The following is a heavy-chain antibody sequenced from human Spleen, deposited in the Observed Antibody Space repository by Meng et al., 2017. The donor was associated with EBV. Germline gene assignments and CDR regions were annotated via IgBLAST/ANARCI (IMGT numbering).Heavy chain of an antibody. J-gene: IGHJ4*02. CDR1: EYTLNNFN. CDR3: ALNLFSPEYYFDF. CDR2: MEPNSGDK. V-gene: IGHV1-2*02. Sequence: GRLVTAGPAVEKPGDPVKVSCMASEYTLNNFNIHWLKQVPGQAFEGLEWMEPNSGDKDYAQKFQGRFTIPRETSISTAYMELSRLTCHETAISYCALNLFSPEYYFDFWGQGTLVTVSS.